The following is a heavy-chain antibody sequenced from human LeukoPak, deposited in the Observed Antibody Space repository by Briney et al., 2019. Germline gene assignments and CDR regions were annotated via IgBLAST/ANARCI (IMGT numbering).Heavy chain of an antibody. CDR1: GGSISSYY. D-gene: IGHD6-13*01. V-gene: IGHV4-59*05. CDR2: IYYSGST. Sequence: SETLSLTCSVSGGSISSYYWSWIRQPPGKGLEWIGSIYYSGSTYYNPSLKSRVTISVDTSKNQFPLKLSSVTAADTAVYYCARPAAGVFDYWGQGTLVTVSS. CDR3: ARPAAGVFDY. J-gene: IGHJ4*02.